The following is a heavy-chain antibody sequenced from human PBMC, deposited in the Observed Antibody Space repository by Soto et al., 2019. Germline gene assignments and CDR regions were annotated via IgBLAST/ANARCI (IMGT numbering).Heavy chain of an antibody. Sequence: PSETLSLTCTVSGGSISSYYWSWIRQPPGKGLEWIGYIYYSGSTNYNPSLKSRVTISVDTSKNQFSLKLSSVTAADTAVYYCARLMSSSWDNWFDPWGQGTLVTVS. D-gene: IGHD6-13*01. CDR1: GGSISSYY. CDR3: ARLMSSSWDNWFDP. CDR2: IYYSGST. V-gene: IGHV4-59*08. J-gene: IGHJ5*02.